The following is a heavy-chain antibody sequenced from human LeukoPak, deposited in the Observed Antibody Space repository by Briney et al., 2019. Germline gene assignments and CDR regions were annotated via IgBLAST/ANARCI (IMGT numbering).Heavy chain of an antibody. V-gene: IGHV3-7*01. J-gene: IGHJ4*02. Sequence: GGSLRLSCAASGFTFSSYWMSWVRQAPGKGLEWVSNIKQDGSEKYYVDSVKGRFTISRDNAKNSLYLQMNSLRAEDTAVYYCATDWCGDCYSVDYWGQGTLVTVSS. CDR1: GFTFSSYW. CDR3: ATDWCGDCYSVDY. CDR2: IKQDGSEK. D-gene: IGHD2-21*02.